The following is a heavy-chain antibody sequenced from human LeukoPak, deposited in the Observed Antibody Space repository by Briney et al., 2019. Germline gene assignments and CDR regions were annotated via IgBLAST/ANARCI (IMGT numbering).Heavy chain of an antibody. CDR2: IIPIFGTA. V-gene: IGHV1-69*01. J-gene: IGHJ5*02. D-gene: IGHD3-9*01. CDR3: ARAEYDILTGYFYWFDP. CDR1: GGTFSSYV. Sequence: SVKVSCKGSGGTFSSYVISWVRQAPGQGLEWMGGIIPIFGTANYAQKFQGRSTLTADESTSTAYMELSSLRSEDTAVYYWARAEYDILTGYFYWFDPWGQGTLVTVSS.